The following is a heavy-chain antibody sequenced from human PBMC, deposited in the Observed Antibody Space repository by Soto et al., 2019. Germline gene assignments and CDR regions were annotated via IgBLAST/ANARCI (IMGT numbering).Heavy chain of an antibody. CDR1: GGSISSNIYY. Sequence: PSETLSLTCTVSGGSISSNIYYWGWIRQPPGKGLEGIGNIHYSGSTYYNPSLKSRVTISVDTSKNQFSLKLSSVTAADTAVYYCARLLKNYYGSGGYNWFDPWGQGTLVTVSS. V-gene: IGHV4-39*01. CDR2: IHYSGST. J-gene: IGHJ5*02. CDR3: ARLLKNYYGSGGYNWFDP. D-gene: IGHD3-10*01.